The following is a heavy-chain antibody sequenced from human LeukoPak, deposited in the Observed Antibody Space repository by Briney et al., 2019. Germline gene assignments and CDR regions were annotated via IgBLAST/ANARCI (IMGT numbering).Heavy chain of an antibody. Sequence: GGSLRLSCAASRFTFSSYAMHWVRQAPGKGLEWVAVISYDGSNKYYADSVKGRFTISRDNSKNTLYLQMNSLRAEDTAVYYCARARPYYYDSSGYYILGAFDIWGRGTMVTVSS. CDR2: ISYDGSNK. CDR3: ARARPYYYDSSGYYILGAFDI. CDR1: RFTFSSYA. J-gene: IGHJ3*02. V-gene: IGHV3-30-3*01. D-gene: IGHD3-22*01.